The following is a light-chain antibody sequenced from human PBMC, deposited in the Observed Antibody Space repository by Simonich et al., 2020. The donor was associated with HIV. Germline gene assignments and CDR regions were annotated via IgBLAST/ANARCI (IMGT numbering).Light chain of an antibody. V-gene: IGKV1-39*01. CDR1: QSISSY. CDR2: AAS. Sequence: DIQMTQSPSSLSASVGNRVTITCRASQSISSYLKWYQQKPGKAPKLLIYAASRLPRGVPSRFSGSGSGTDFTLTISSLQAEDVAVYYCQQYYSTHRTFGQGTKVEIK. J-gene: IGKJ1*01. CDR3: QQYYSTHRT.